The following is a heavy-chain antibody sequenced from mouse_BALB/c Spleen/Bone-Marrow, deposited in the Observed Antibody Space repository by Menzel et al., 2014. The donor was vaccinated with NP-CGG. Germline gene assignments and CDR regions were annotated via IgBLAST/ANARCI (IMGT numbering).Heavy chain of an antibody. J-gene: IGHJ2*01. CDR1: GFTFSSYT. CDR2: ISSGGSYT. CDR3: TRDDGYCYFDY. Sequence: EVMLVESGGGLVKPGGSLKLSCAASGFTFSSYTMSWVRQTPEKRLEWVATISSGGSYTYYPDSVKGRFTISRDNAKNTLYLQMSSLKSEDTAMYYCTRDDGYCYFDYWGQGTTLTVSS. V-gene: IGHV5-6-4*01. D-gene: IGHD2-3*01.